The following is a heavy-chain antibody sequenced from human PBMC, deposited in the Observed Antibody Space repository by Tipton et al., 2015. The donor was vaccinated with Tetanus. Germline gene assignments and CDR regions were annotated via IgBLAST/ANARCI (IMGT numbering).Heavy chain of an antibody. D-gene: IGHD4-17*01. Sequence: PGLVKPSETLSLTCTVSGASLRGGDYHWSWIRQPPGKGLEWIGEINQRGGISYHPSLKSRVTISVDTSKSQFSLNLTSVTAADTAVYYCARDERYGDYAYWGQGALVTVSS. J-gene: IGHJ4*02. CDR3: ARDERYGDYAY. CDR1: GASLRGGDYH. V-gene: IGHV4-61*08. CDR2: INQRGGI.